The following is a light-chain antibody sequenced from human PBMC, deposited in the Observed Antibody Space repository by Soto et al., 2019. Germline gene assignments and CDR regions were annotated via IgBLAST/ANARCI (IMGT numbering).Light chain of an antibody. J-gene: IGKJ1*01. CDR1: PSVSGSN. CDR3: QQSYSTLWT. Sequence: EIVLTQSPGTLSLSPGERATLSCRASPSVSGSNLAWYQQKPGQAPRLVIYGASSRATGIPDRFSGSGSGTDFTLTISSLQPEDFATYYCQQSYSTLWTFGQGTKVDIK. CDR2: GAS. V-gene: IGKV3-20*01.